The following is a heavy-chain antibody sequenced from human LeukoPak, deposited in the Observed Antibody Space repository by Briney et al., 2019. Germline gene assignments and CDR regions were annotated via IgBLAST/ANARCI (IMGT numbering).Heavy chain of an antibody. Sequence: PGGSLRLSCAASGFTFSSYAMSWVRQAPGKGLEWVSYISSSSSTIYYADSVKGRFTISRDNAKNSLYLQMNSLRDEDTAVYYCARDRANSGSYYWDYWGQGTLVTVSS. J-gene: IGHJ4*02. V-gene: IGHV3-48*02. CDR1: GFTFSSYA. D-gene: IGHD1-26*01. CDR2: ISSSSSTI. CDR3: ARDRANSGSYYWDY.